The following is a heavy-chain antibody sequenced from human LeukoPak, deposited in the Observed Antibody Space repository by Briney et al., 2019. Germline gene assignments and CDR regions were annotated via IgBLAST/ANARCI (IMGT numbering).Heavy chain of an antibody. CDR3: ARVKWAIAAAGTCYFDY. CDR1: GYTFTSYG. J-gene: IGHJ4*02. Sequence: ASVKVSCKASGYTFTSYGVSWVRQAPGQGLEWMGWISAYNGNTNYAQKLQGRVTMTTDTSTSTAHMELRSLRSDDTAVYYCARVKWAIAAAGTCYFDYWGQGTLVTVSS. D-gene: IGHD6-13*01. CDR2: ISAYNGNT. V-gene: IGHV1-18*01.